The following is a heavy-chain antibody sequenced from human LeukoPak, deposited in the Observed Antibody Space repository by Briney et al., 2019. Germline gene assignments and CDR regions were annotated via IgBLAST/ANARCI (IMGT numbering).Heavy chain of an antibody. V-gene: IGHV3-21*01. D-gene: IGHD2-15*01. CDR1: GFTFSSYA. CDR3: AREYCSGGSCYPSDYYYMDV. CDR2: ISSSSSHI. J-gene: IGHJ6*03. Sequence: GGSLRLSCAASGFTFSSYAMHWVRQAPGKGLEWVSSISSSSSHIYYADSVKGRFTISRDNAKNSLYLQMNSLRAEDTAVYYCAREYCSGGSCYPSDYYYMDVWGKGTTVTISS.